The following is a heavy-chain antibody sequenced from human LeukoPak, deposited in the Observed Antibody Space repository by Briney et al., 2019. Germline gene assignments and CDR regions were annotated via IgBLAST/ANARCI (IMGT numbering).Heavy chain of an antibody. CDR3: AKDPAGTMTPY. D-gene: IGHD3-22*01. Sequence: GGSLRLSCAASGFSFANSVISWIRQAPGKGLEWVSAISGSGGSTYYADSVKGRFTISRDNSKNTLYLQMNSLRAEDTAVYYCAKDPAGTMTPYWGQGTLVTVSS. J-gene: IGHJ4*02. CDR1: GFSFANSV. CDR2: ISGSGGST. V-gene: IGHV3-23*01.